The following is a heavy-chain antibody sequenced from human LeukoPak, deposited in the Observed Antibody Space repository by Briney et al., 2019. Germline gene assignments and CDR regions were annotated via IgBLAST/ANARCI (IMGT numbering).Heavy chain of an antibody. CDR2: INQDGSEK. CDR3: AGPSYSSSWSPFDY. D-gene: IGHD6-13*01. V-gene: IGHV3-7*01. Sequence: PGGSLRLSCAASGITFSRFWMSWVRQAPGKGLQWVANINQDGSEKHYVDSVKGRFTISRDNSKNTLYLQMNSLRAEDTAVYYCAGPSYSSSWSPFDYWGQGTLVTVSS. J-gene: IGHJ4*02. CDR1: GITFSRFW.